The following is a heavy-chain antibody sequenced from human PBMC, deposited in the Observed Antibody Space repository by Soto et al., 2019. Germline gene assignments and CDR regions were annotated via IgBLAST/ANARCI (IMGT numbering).Heavy chain of an antibody. CDR1: GYSFTSYW. Sequence: PGESLKISCKGSGYSFTSYWIGWVRQMPGKGLEWMGIIYPGDSDTRYSPSFQGQVTISADKSISTAYLQWSSLKASDTAMYYCARLPYQLFGVVSLFDYWGQGTLVTVSS. J-gene: IGHJ4*02. D-gene: IGHD3-3*01. CDR2: IYPGDSDT. CDR3: ARLPYQLFGVVSLFDY. V-gene: IGHV5-51*01.